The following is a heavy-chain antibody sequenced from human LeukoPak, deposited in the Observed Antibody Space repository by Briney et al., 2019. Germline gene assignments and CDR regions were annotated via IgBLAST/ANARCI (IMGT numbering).Heavy chain of an antibody. D-gene: IGHD6-13*01. V-gene: IGHV3-23*01. CDR2: ISGSGGST. CDR3: AKDGYGSSWSIPFDY. Sequence: GGSLRFSCAASGCTFSSYGMSWVRQAPGKGLEWVSAISGSGGSTYYADSVKGRFTISRDNSKNTLYLQMNSLRAEDTAVYYCAKDGYGSSWSIPFDYWGQGTLVTVSS. CDR1: GCTFSSYG. J-gene: IGHJ4*02.